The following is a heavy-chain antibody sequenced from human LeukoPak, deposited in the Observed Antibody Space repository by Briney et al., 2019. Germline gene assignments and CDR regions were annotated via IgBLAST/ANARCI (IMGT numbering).Heavy chain of an antibody. J-gene: IGHJ4*02. V-gene: IGHV1-2*02. CDR2: INPNSGGT. D-gene: IGHD3-9*01. CDR3: ARDGRGYDILTGYYYYFDY. CDR1: GYTFTGYY. Sequence: ASVKVSCKASGYTFTGYYMHWVRQAPGQGLEWMGWINPNSGGTNYAQKFQGRVTMTRDTSTSTVYMELSSLRSEDTAVYYCARDGRGYDILTGYYYYFDYWGQGTLVTVSS.